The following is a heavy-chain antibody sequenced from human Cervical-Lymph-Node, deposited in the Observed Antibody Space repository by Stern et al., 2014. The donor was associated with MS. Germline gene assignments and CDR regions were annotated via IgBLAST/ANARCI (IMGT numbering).Heavy chain of an antibody. J-gene: IGHJ1*01. CDR3: AREGGNTAEYFQH. CDR1: GFTFSSSG. Sequence: DQLVESGGGVVQPGRSLRLSCAASGFTFSSSGMHWVRQAPGKGLEWLAIIWYEGSNRYYADSVKGRFTISRDNSKNTLYLQMNSLRAEDTAVYYCAREGGNTAEYFQHWGQGTLVTVSS. D-gene: IGHD4-23*01. CDR2: IWYEGSNR. V-gene: IGHV3-33*01.